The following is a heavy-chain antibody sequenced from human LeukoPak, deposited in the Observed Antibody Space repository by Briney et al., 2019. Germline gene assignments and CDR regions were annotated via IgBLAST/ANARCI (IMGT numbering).Heavy chain of an antibody. CDR1: GFTFSSYS. V-gene: IGHV4-39*07. CDR2: IYYSGST. J-gene: IGHJ4*02. Sequence: GSLRLSCAASGFTFSSYSMNWVRQPPGKGLEWIGSIYYSGSTYYNPSLKSRVTISVDTSKNQFSLKLSSVTAADTAVYYCARIRRDYSNYEGGSGAIDYWGQGTLVTVSS. D-gene: IGHD4-11*01. CDR3: ARIRRDYSNYEGGSGAIDY.